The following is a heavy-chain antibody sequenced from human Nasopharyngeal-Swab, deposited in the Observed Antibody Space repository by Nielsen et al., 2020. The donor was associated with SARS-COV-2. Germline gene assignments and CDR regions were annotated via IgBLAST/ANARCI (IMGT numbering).Heavy chain of an antibody. CDR2: ITSRDII. V-gene: IGHV3-11*04. CDR3: ARGDSDYDYEVGFDF. D-gene: IGHD5-12*01. Sequence: GESLKISCAASGFMLSDYYMSWIRQAPGRVLACVAYITSRDIIYYGDSVKGRFTISRDNAKKSLSLQMNSLRAEDTAVYYCARGDSDYDYEVGFDFWGLGTLVTVSS. J-gene: IGHJ4*02. CDR1: GFMLSDYY.